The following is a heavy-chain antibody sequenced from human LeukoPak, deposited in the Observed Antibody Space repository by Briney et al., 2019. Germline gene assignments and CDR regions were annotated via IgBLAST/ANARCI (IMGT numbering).Heavy chain of an antibody. CDR1: GFTFSDYW. J-gene: IGHJ4*02. Sequence: GGSLRLSCAASGFTFSDYWMTWVRQAPGKGLEWVANIKPDGSEKYYVDSVRGRFTISRDNAKNSLYLQMNSLRVEDTAVYYCASYLYWRSDLGYWGQGTLVTVSS. CDR2: IKPDGSEK. D-gene: IGHD2-8*02. CDR3: ASYLYWRSDLGY. V-gene: IGHV3-7*01.